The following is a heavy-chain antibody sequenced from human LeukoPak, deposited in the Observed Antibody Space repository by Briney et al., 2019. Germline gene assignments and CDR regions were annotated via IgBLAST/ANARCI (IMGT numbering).Heavy chain of an antibody. J-gene: IGHJ4*02. CDR1: GFAIDDYA. V-gene: IGHV3-43D*03. D-gene: IGHD4-17*01. CDR3: AKDRQYGDYGGGDFFDS. Sequence: GSLRLSCAASGFAIDDYAMHWVRQAPGKGLQWISAINWVGDTSSYADSVKGRFTVSRDNTEGSLYLQMDSLRSEDTALYYCAKDRQYGDYGGGDFFDSWGQGTLVTVSS. CDR2: INWVGDTS.